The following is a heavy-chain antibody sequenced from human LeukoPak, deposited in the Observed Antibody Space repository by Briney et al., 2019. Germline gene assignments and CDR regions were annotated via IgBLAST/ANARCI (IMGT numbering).Heavy chain of an antibody. Sequence: SVKVSCKASGGTFSSYAISWVRQAPGQGLEWMGGIIPIFGTANYAQKLQGRVTMTTDTSTSTAYMELRSLRSDDTAVYYCARDLCSSTSCPNFDYWGQGTLVTVSS. CDR2: IIPIFGTA. J-gene: IGHJ4*02. CDR3: ARDLCSSTSCPNFDY. CDR1: GGTFSSYA. V-gene: IGHV1-69*05. D-gene: IGHD2-2*01.